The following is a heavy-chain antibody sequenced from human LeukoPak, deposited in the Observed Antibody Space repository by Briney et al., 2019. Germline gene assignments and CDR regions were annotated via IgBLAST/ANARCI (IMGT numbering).Heavy chain of an antibody. J-gene: IGHJ3*02. V-gene: IGHV3-64D*09. Sequence: PGGSLRLSCAASGFTFSSYSMNWVRQAPGKGLEYVSAINNNGGSTYYADSVKGRFTISRDNSKNTLYLQMSSLRAEDTAVYYCVKDRGRDIFTGYSYAFDIWGQGTMVTVSS. CDR3: VKDRGRDIFTGYSYAFDI. CDR1: GFTFSSYS. D-gene: IGHD3-9*01. CDR2: INNNGGST.